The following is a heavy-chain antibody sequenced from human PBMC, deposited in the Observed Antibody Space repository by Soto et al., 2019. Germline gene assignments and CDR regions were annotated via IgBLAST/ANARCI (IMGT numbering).Heavy chain of an antibody. CDR3: ATTSSASRPDAFDI. Sequence: PGESLKISCEGSGYSFTSYWIGWARQMSGKGLEWMGIIYPGDSDTRYSPSFQGQVTISADKSISTAYLQWSSLKASDTAMYYCATTSSASRPDAFDIWGQGTMVTVSS. V-gene: IGHV5-51*01. D-gene: IGHD1-26*01. J-gene: IGHJ3*02. CDR2: IYPGDSDT. CDR1: GYSFTSYW.